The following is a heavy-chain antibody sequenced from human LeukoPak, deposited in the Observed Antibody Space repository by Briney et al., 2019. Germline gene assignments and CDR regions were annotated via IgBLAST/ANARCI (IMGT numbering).Heavy chain of an antibody. Sequence: SETLSLTCAVYGGSFSGYYWSWIRQPPGKGLEWIVRIYTSGSTNYNPSLKSRVTMSVDTSKNQFSLKLSSVTAADTAVYYCARAESYHDSSRYYGMDVWGQGTTVTVCS. CDR3: ARAESYHDSSRYYGMDV. D-gene: IGHD3-22*01. J-gene: IGHJ6*02. V-gene: IGHV4-59*10. CDR2: IYTSGST. CDR1: GGSFSGYY.